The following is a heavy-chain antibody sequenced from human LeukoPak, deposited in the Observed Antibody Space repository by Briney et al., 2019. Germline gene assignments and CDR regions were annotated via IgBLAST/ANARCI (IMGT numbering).Heavy chain of an antibody. D-gene: IGHD3-9*01. CDR3: ARGTLTDYRPFDY. V-gene: IGHV4-39*07. CDR2: IYYSGST. CDR1: GGSISSSSYY. Sequence: SSETLSLTCTVSGGSISSSSYYWGWIRQPPGKGLEWIGSIYYSGSTYYNPSLKSRVTISVDTSKNQFSLKLSSVTAADTAVYYCARGTLTDYRPFDYWGQGTLVTVSS. J-gene: IGHJ4*02.